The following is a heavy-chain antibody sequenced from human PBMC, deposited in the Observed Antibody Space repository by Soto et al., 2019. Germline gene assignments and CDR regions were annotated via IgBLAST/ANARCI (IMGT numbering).Heavy chain of an antibody. V-gene: IGHV4-30-2*01. CDR2: IYHSGST. J-gene: IGHJ4*02. CDR1: GGSISSGGYS. CDR3: TRAHVVAAQH. Sequence: QLQLQESGSGLVKPSQTLSLTCAVSGGSISSGGYSWSWIRQPPGKGLEWIGSIYHSGSTFYNPSLKRRAPLSVDRSKTQFSLKLSSVTAADTAVYYCTRAHVVAAQHWGQGTLVTVSS. D-gene: IGHD2-15*01.